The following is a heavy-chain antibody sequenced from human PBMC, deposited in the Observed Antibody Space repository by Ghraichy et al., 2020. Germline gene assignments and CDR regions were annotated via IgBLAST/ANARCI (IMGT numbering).Heavy chain of an antibody. D-gene: IGHD6-19*01. CDR3: ARGYSSGWVWYFDL. CDR2: INHSGST. V-gene: IGHV4-34*01. Sequence: SETLSLTCAVYGGSFSGYYWSWIRQPPGKGLEWIGEINHSGSTNYNPSLKSRVTISVDTSKNQFSLKLSSVTAADTAVYYCARGYSSGWVWYFDLWGRGTLVTVSS. J-gene: IGHJ2*01. CDR1: GGSFSGYY.